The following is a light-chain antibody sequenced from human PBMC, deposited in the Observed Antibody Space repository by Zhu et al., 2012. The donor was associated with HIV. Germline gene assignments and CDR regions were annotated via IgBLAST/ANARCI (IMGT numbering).Light chain of an antibody. V-gene: IGKV3-20*01. CDR1: QSVSSSS. CDR2: GAS. Sequence: EIVLTQSPGTLSLSPGEXATLSCRASQSVSSSSVAWYRQKPGQAPRLLIHGASSRATGIPDRFSGRGSGTDFILTVSRLEPEDFAVYYCQQYGSSLHTFGLGDQGLEIK. J-gene: IGKJ2*01. CDR3: QQYGSSLHT.